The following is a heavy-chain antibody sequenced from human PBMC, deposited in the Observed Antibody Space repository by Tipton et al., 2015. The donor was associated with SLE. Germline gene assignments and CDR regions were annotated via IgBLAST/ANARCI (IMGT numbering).Heavy chain of an antibody. CDR2: IYYSGST. J-gene: IGHJ4*02. D-gene: IGHD3/OR15-3a*01. V-gene: IGHV4-59*11. Sequence: GLVKPSETLSLTCTVSGAPITSHYWSWIRQPPGKGLEWIGYIYYSGSTNYHPSLRGRGTISVDTSKNQFSLKLNSVTAADTAVYYCARRDFWTGYFDYWGQGTLVTVSS. CDR3: ARRDFWTGYFDY. CDR1: GAPITSHY.